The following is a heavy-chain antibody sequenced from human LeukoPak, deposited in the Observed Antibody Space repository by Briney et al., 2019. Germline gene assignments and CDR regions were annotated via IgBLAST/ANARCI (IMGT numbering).Heavy chain of an antibody. Sequence: PSETLSLTCAVYGGSFSGYYWSWIRQPPGKGLEWIGEINHSGSTNYNPSLKSRVTISVDRSKNQFSLKLSSVTAADTAVYYCARALMYLYYFDYWGQGTLVTVSS. CDR1: GGSFSGYY. CDR3: ARALMYLYYFDY. V-gene: IGHV4-34*01. D-gene: IGHD2-8*01. CDR2: INHSGST. J-gene: IGHJ4*02.